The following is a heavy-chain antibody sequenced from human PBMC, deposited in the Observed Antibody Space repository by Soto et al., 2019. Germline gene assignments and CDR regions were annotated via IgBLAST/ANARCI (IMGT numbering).Heavy chain of an antibody. J-gene: IGHJ4*02. CDR3: ARGILSYYVSTPFDY. Sequence: SETLSLTCAVYGGSFSGYYWSWIRQPPGKGLEWIGEINHSGSTNYNPSLKSRVTISVDTSKNQFSLKLSSVTAADTAVYYCARGILSYYVSTPFDYWRQLTLFPASP. CDR2: INHSGST. CDR1: GGSFSGYY. V-gene: IGHV4-34*01. D-gene: IGHD3-22*01.